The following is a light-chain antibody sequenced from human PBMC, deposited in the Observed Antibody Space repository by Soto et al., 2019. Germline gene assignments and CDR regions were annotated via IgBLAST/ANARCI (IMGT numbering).Light chain of an antibody. V-gene: IGKV1-5*01. CDR1: QSISSW. J-gene: IGKJ1*01. CDR2: DAS. Sequence: DIQMTQSPSTLYASVGDRVTITCRASQSISSWLAWYQQKPGKAPKLLIYDASSLGSGVPSRFSGSGSGTEFTLTISSLQPDDFATYYCQQYNSYSMWTFGPGTKVEIK. CDR3: QQYNSYSMWT.